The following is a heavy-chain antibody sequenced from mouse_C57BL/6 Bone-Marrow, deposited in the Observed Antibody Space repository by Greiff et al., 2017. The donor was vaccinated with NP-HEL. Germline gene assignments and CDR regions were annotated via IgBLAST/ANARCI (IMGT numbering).Heavy chain of an antibody. J-gene: IGHJ1*03. D-gene: IGHD1-1*01. CDR3: TTAYYYGLLWYLDV. CDR1: GFNIKDDY. Sequence: VQLQQSGAELVRPGASVKLSCTASGFNIKDDYMHWVKQRPEQGLEWIGWIDPENGDTEYASKFQGKATITADTSSNTAYLQLSSLTSEDTAVYYCTTAYYYGLLWYLDVWGTGTTVTVSS. CDR2: IDPENGDT. V-gene: IGHV14-4*01.